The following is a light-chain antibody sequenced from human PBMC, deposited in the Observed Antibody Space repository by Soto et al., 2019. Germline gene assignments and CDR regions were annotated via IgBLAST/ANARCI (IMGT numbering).Light chain of an antibody. Sequence: EIVLTQSPATLSLSPGERATLSCRASQSVSSYLAWYQQKPGQAPRLLIYDASNRATGIPARFSGSGSGTDFTLTISSLEPEDFAVYYCQQYAVSPLTFGGGTTVEIK. CDR2: DAS. CDR3: QQYAVSPLT. CDR1: QSVSSY. V-gene: IGKV3-11*01. J-gene: IGKJ4*01.